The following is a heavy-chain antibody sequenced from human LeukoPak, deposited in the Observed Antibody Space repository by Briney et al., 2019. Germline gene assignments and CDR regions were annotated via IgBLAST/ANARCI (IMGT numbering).Heavy chain of an antibody. J-gene: IGHJ4*02. D-gene: IGHD1/OR15-1a*01. V-gene: IGHV4-59*08. CDR2: VSYSGDT. Sequence: PSETLSLTCTVSGGSINSNYWSWIRQPPGKRLEWIGYVSYSGDTNYHPALQSRVSISVDRSKKQFSLTLRSVPDADTAVYYCVSPGSNWNMGPFDFWGRGILVTVSS. CDR3: VSPGSNWNMGPFDF. CDR1: GGSINSNY.